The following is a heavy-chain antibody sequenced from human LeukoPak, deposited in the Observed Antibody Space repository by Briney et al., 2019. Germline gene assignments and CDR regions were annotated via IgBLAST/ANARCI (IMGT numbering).Heavy chain of an antibody. J-gene: IGHJ4*02. Sequence: GGSLRLSCAASGFTIRTYAMTWVRQAPGKGLEWVSVIYSGGSTYYADSVKGRFTISRDNSKNTLYLQMNSLRAEDTAVYYCARVKSGSYLDYWGQGTLVTVSS. CDR1: GFTIRTYA. V-gene: IGHV3-53*01. D-gene: IGHD1-26*01. CDR2: IYSGGST. CDR3: ARVKSGSYLDY.